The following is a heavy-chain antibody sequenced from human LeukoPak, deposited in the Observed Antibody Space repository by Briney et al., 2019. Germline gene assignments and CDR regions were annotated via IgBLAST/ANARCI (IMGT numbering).Heavy chain of an antibody. Sequence: SETLSLTCAVDGGSFSGYYWSWIRQPPGKGLEWIGEINHSGSTNYNPSLKSRVTISVDTSKNQFSLKLSSVTAADTAVYYCARGRYYYGSGSYYKGVIYFDYWGQGTLVTVSS. J-gene: IGHJ4*02. D-gene: IGHD3-10*01. CDR2: INHSGST. CDR3: ARGRYYYGSGSYYKGVIYFDY. V-gene: IGHV4-34*01. CDR1: GGSFSGYY.